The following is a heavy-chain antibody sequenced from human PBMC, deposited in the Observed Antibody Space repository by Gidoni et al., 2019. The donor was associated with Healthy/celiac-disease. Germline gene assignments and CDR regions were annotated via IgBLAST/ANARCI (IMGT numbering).Heavy chain of an antibody. J-gene: IGHJ4*02. CDR1: GFTVSSNY. D-gene: IGHD3-22*01. V-gene: IGHV3-53*01. Sequence: EVQLVESGGGLIQPGGSLRRSCAASGFTVSSNYMSWVRQAPGKGLEWVSVIDSGGSTYYADSVKGRFTISRDNSKNTLYLQMNSLRAEDTAVYYCARGYYDSSGYYYYWGQGTLVTVSS. CDR3: ARGYYDSSGYYYY. CDR2: IDSGGST.